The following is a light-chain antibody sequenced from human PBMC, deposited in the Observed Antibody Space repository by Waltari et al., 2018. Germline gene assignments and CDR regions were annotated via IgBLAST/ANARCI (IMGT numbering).Light chain of an antibody. Sequence: DIQMTQSTSSLSASVGDRVTITCQASQDIANDLNWYQQKPGKAPKLLIYDASTLETGVPSRFSGSGSGTEFTLTISSVQPEDIATYFCQQYDDLPLTFGGGTKVESK. J-gene: IGKJ4*01. CDR2: DAS. V-gene: IGKV1-33*01. CDR3: QQYDDLPLT. CDR1: QDIAND.